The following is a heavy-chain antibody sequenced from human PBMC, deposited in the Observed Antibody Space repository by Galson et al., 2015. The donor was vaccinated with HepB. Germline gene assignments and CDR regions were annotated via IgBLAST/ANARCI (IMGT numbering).Heavy chain of an antibody. D-gene: IGHD3-22*01. V-gene: IGHV3-30*18. Sequence: SLRLSCAASGFTFSSYGMHWVRQAPGKGLEWVAVISYDGSNKYYADSVKGRFTISRDNSKNTLYLQMNSLRAEDTAVYYCAKDLILRCITMIVVVITSYFWGQGTLVTVSS. J-gene: IGHJ4*02. CDR2: ISYDGSNK. CDR3: AKDLILRCITMIVVVITSYF. CDR1: GFTFSSYG.